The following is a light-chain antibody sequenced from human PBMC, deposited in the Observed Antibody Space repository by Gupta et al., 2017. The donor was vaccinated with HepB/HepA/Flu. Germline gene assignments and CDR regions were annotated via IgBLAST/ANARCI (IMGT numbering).Light chain of an antibody. Sequence: DIQMTQSPSSLSASVGDRVTITCRASQSISSYLNWYQQKPGKAPKLLIYAASSLQSGVPSRFSGSGSRTDFTLTISSLQPEDFATYYFQHSYSTPRTFGQGTKLEIK. CDR3: QHSYSTPRT. CDR2: AAS. V-gene: IGKV1-39*01. J-gene: IGKJ2*01. CDR1: QSISSY.